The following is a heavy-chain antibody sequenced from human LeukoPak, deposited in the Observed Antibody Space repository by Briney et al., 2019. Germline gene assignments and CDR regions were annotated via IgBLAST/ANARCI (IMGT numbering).Heavy chain of an antibody. D-gene: IGHD1-26*01. J-gene: IGHJ5*02. CDR3: ARDMMYSGSSNA. CDR2: IYSGGST. V-gene: IGHV3-53*01. Sequence: GGSLRLSCAASGFTVSSNYMSWVRQAPGKGLEWVSVIYSGGSTYYADPVKGRFTISRDNSKNTLYLQMNSLRAEDTAVYYCARDMMYSGSSNAWGQGTLVTVSS. CDR1: GFTVSSNY.